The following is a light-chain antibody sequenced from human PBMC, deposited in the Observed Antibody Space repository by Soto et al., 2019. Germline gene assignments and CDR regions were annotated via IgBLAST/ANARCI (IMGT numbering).Light chain of an antibody. CDR2: GAS. J-gene: IGKJ4*01. CDR1: QIVSSSC. Sequence: EIVLTQSPGTLSLSPGERATLLCRATQIVSSSCLAWYQQIPGQSPRLLISGASTRATGIPDRFSGSVFGTDFSLPITRLVPEDFAVYYCQEYGTSPRLTFGGGTKVEMK. CDR3: QEYGTSPRLT. V-gene: IGKV3-20*01.